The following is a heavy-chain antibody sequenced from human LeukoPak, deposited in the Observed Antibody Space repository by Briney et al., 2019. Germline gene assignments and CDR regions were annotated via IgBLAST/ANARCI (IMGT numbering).Heavy chain of an antibody. Sequence: GGSLRLSCAASGFTVSSNYMSWVRQAPGKGLEWVSVIYSGGSTYYADSVKGRFTISRDNSKNTLYLQMNSLRAEDTAVYYCARPYYYDSSGHDAFDIWGRGTLVTVSS. CDR1: GFTVSSNY. D-gene: IGHD3-22*01. J-gene: IGHJ3*02. CDR3: ARPYYYDSSGHDAFDI. V-gene: IGHV3-53*01. CDR2: IYSGGST.